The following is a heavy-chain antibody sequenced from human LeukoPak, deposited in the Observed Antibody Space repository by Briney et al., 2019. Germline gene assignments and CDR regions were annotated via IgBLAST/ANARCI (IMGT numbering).Heavy chain of an antibody. J-gene: IGHJ4*01. CDR1: GDSISSTSYY. CDR2: IYNSGTT. D-gene: IGHD3-10*01. V-gene: IGHV4-39*01. Sequence: TASETLSLTCTVSGDSISSTSYYWDWIRQPPGKGLEWIGSIYNSGTTYYNPSLKGRVTISVGTSKNPFSLKVSSVAAADTAVYYCASRVYGLGSFNYWGQGTLVTVSS. CDR3: ASRVYGLGSFNY.